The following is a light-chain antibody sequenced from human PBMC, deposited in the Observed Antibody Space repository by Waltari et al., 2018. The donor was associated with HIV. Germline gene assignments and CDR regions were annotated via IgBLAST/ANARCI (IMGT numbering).Light chain of an antibody. Sequence: NFVPTQPHSVSESPGKPVIIPCTRSSGSIGSAYVQWYQPRPGSSPSTVIYADYQRPTGVPDRFSVSVDSSSNSASLTISGLRSDDEADYYCQSYDGTNWVFGGGTKLTVL. CDR3: QSYDGTNWV. J-gene: IGLJ3*02. V-gene: IGLV6-57*01. CDR2: ADY. CDR1: SGSIGSAY.